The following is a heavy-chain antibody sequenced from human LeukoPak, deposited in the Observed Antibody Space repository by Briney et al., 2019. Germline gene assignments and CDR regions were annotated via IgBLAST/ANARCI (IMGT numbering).Heavy chain of an antibody. D-gene: IGHD6-6*01. CDR2: ISYDGSNK. CDR1: GFTFSSYA. CDR3: ARDGENSSSYYYYYYMDV. J-gene: IGHJ6*03. Sequence: PGGSLRLSCAASGFTFSSYAMHWVRQAPGKGLEWVAVISYDGSNKYYADSVKGRFTISRDNSKNTLYLQMNSLRAEDTAVYYCARDGENSSSYYYYYYMDVWGKGTTVTVSS. V-gene: IGHV3-30-3*01.